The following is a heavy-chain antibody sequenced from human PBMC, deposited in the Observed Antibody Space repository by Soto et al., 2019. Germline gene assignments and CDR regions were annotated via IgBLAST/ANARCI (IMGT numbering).Heavy chain of an antibody. V-gene: IGHV3-74*01. Sequence: PGGSLRLSCAASEFTFRSYWMHWVRQSPGKGLVWASRISGDGSSTNYADSVKGRFTISRDNAKNTVYLQIDSLRAEDTAVYYCARSLPGTYGAFDLWGQGTMVTVSS. CDR2: ISGDGSST. D-gene: IGHD1-7*01. CDR3: ARSLPGTYGAFDL. J-gene: IGHJ3*01. CDR1: EFTFRSYW.